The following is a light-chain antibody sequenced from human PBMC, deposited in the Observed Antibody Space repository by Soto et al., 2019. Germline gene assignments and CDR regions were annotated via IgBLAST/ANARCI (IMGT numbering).Light chain of an antibody. CDR3: QQYNNWPPWT. Sequence: EIVMTQSPVTLSVSPGERATLSCRASQSVSSNLVWYQQKPGQAHRLLIYGASTRATGVPARFSGSGSGTEFTLTISSLQPEDFAVYYCQQYNNWPPWTFGQGTKVEIK. V-gene: IGKV3-15*01. CDR1: QSVSSN. J-gene: IGKJ1*01. CDR2: GAS.